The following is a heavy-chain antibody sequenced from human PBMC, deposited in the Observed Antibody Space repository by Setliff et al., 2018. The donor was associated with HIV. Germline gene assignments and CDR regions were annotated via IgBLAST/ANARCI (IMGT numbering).Heavy chain of an antibody. J-gene: IGHJ4*02. CDR1: GGSFSGYY. CDR3: ASGYNYAYSDY. CDR2: INHSGST. V-gene: IGHV4-34*01. D-gene: IGHD5-18*01. Sequence: SETLSLTCAVYGGSFSGYYWSWIRQPPGKGLEWIGEINHSGSTNYNPSLKSRVTISVDKSKNQFSLKLSSVTAADTAVYYCASGYNYAYSDYWGQGTLVTAPQ.